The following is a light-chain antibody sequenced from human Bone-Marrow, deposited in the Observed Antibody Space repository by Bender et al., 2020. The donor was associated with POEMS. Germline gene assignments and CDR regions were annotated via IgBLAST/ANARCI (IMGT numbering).Light chain of an antibody. Sequence: SYELTQPPSVSVSPGQTARITCSGDALPKQYAYWYQQKAGQAPVLIIYKDSERPSGIPERISGSSSGTTVTLTISGVQAEDEADYYCQSIDSSGIYVVFGGGTRLTVL. J-gene: IGLJ2*01. CDR1: ALPKQY. CDR3: QSIDSSGIYVV. V-gene: IGLV3-25*03. CDR2: KDS.